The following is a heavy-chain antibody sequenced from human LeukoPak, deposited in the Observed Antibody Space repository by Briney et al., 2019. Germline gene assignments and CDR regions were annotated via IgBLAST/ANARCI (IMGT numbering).Heavy chain of an antibody. CDR1: GFSFSATW. V-gene: IGHV3-7*01. J-gene: IGHJ4*02. CDR3: AAWGLHNY. CDR2: IKTDGTEK. Sequence: GRSLRLSCATSGFSFSATWMAWVRQAPGKGLECVANIKTDGTEKYYVDSVKGRFTVSRDNAKKSLYLQMNSLRVEDTAVYYCAAWGLHNYWGQGTLVTVSS. D-gene: IGHD7-27*01.